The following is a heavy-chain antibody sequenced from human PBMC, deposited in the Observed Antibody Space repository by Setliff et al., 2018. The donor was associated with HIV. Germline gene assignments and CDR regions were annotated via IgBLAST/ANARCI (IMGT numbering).Heavy chain of an antibody. CDR3: SNWNTTIDEDA. V-gene: IGHV4-39*07. D-gene: IGHD5-18*01. Sequence: SETLSLTCTVSGGSISSSNYYWGWIRQPPGKGREWIGEINHSGSTNYNPSLKSRVTMSLDTSKNQFSLKMTSVTAADTALYYCSNWNTTIDEDASGQGTLVTVSS. CDR2: INHSGST. J-gene: IGHJ5*02. CDR1: GGSISSSNYY.